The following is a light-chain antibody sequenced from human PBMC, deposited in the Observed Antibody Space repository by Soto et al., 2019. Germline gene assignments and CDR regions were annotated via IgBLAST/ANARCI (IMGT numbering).Light chain of an antibody. V-gene: IGLV1-40*01. Sequence: QSVLTQPPSVSGAPGQRVTISCTGSSSNIGAGYDVHGYQQLPGTAPKLLIYGNSNRPSGVPDRFSGYKSGTSASLAITGLQAEDEADYFCQSYDRSLSGWVFGGWTKVTVL. CDR3: QSYDRSLSGWV. CDR1: SSNIGAGYD. CDR2: GNS. J-gene: IGLJ3*02.